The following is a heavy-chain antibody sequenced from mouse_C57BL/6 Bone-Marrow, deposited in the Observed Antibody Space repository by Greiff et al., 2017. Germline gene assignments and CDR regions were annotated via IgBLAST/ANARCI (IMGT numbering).Heavy chain of an antibody. V-gene: IGHV2-2*01. CDR1: GFSLTSYG. J-gene: IGHJ4*01. CDR2: IWSGGST. Sequence: QVQLQQSGPGLVQPSQSLSITCTVSGFSLTSYGVHWVRQSPGKGLEWLGVIWSGGSTDYNAAFISRLSISKDNSKSQVFFKMNSLQADVTAIYYCARGGYSDMDYWGQGTSVTVSS. CDR3: ARGGYSDMDY.